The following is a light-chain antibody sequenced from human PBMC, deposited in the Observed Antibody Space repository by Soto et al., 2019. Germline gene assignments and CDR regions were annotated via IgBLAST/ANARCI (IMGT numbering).Light chain of an antibody. J-gene: IGLJ1*01. CDR2: EVI. CDR1: SSDVGGYNY. V-gene: IGLV2-14*01. CDR3: LSKTSTISYV. Sequence: QSVLTQPASVSGSPGQWITISCTGTSSDVGGYNYVSWYQQHPGKAPKLMIYEVINRSSGVSNRFSGSKSGNTASLSISGLQAEDEADYYCLSKTSTISYVFGTGTKVTVL.